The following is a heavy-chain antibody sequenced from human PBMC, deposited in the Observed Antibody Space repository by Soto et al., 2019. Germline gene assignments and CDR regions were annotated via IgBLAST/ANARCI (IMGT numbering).Heavy chain of an antibody. J-gene: IGHJ4*02. CDR1: GGSISSGDYY. CDR3: ARTVYSYGPEALGY. CDR2: IYYSGST. D-gene: IGHD5-18*01. V-gene: IGHV4-30-4*01. Sequence: PSETLSLTCTVSGGSISSGDYYWRWIRQPPGKGLEWIGYIYYSGSTYYNPSLEGRVTISVDTSKNQFSLKLSSVTAAGTAVYYCARTVYSYGPEALGYWGQGTLVTVSS.